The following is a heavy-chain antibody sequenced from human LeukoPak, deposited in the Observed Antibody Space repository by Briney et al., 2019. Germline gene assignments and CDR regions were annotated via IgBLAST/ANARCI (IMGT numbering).Heavy chain of an antibody. J-gene: IGHJ6*03. CDR2: IRNDETNE. CDR3: ARVFDGSSFSHYYYYMDV. CDR1: GFTFSTYG. Sequence: PGGSLRLSCAASGFTFSTYGMHWVRQPPGKGLEWVAFIRNDETNEYYANSVKGRFTISRDNAKNSLYLQMNSLRAEDTAVYYCARVFDGSSFSHYYYYMDVWGKGTTVTVSS. D-gene: IGHD1-1*01. V-gene: IGHV3-30*02.